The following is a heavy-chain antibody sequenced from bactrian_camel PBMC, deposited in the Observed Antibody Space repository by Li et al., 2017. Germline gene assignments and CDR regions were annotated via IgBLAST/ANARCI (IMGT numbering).Heavy chain of an antibody. Sequence: HVQLVESGGGSVQSGGSLRLSCAASGSPGMTYSLAWFRQTPGKEREGVAAVAANGRTVYAESVKGRFTISQGNDKNTVYLQMNSLKPEDTGIYFCAAEPGLTRNVECVAKQEFSYWGQGTQVTVS. D-gene: IGHD8*01. CDR3: AAEPGLTRNVECVAKQEFSY. CDR2: VAANGRT. CDR1: GSPGMTYS. V-gene: IGHV3S53*01. J-gene: IGHJ4*01.